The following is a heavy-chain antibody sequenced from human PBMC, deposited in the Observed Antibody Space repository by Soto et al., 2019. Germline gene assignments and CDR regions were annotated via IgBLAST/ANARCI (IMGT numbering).Heavy chain of an antibody. J-gene: IGHJ6*02. V-gene: IGHV1-69*12. CDR1: GGTFSRYA. Sequence: QVQLVQSGAEVKKPGSSVKVSCKASGGTFSRYAINWVRQAPGQGLEWMGGIIPIFATADYAQKFQGRVTITADESTSTAYMELSSLRSEDTAVDYCAQCLVGVSYDYALDVWGQGTTVTVSS. CDR2: IIPIFATA. D-gene: IGHD2-21*01. CDR3: AQCLVGVSYDYALDV.